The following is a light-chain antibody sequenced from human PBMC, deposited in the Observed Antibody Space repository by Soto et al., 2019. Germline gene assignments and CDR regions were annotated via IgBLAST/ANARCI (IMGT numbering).Light chain of an antibody. Sequence: DIQMTQSPSTLSASVGDSVTITCRASQNVSQWLAWYQQNPGKAPKLLIFKAATLRSGVPSRFRGSGSETEFTLTISSLQPDDSATYYCQQYETSYWTFGRGTKVEVK. V-gene: IGKV1-5*03. CDR3: QQYETSYWT. CDR1: QNVSQW. CDR2: KAA. J-gene: IGKJ4*01.